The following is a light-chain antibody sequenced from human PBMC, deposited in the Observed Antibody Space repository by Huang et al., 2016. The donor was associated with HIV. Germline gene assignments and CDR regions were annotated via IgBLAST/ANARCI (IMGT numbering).Light chain of an antibody. CDR1: QSISRY. J-gene: IGKJ1*01. CDR3: QQSHTAPWT. Sequence: DIRTTQSLSSFPASVGDRVTITCRASQSISRYLNCYQRKPGKAPNLLLYGASTVQVGVPSRFSGSGSGTSFTITINSLRPEEFATDYCQQSHTAPWTFGQGTRV. CDR2: GAS. V-gene: IGKV1-39*01.